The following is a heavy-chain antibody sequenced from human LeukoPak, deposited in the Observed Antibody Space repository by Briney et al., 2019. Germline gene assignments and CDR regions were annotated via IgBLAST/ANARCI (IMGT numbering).Heavy chain of an antibody. CDR1: GYTFTSYG. CDR3: ARDNYYDSSGYPRFDY. J-gene: IGHJ4*02. V-gene: IGHV1-18*01. CDR2: ISAYNGNT. D-gene: IGHD3-22*01. Sequence: ASVKVSCKASGYTFTSYGISWVRQAPGQGLEWMGWISAYNGNTNYAQKFQGRVTMTTDTSTSTAYMELRSLRSDDTAVYYCARDNYYDSSGYPRFDYWGQGTLVTVSS.